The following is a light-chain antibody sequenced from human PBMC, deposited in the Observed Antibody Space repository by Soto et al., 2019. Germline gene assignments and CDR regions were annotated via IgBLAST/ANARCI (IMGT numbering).Light chain of an antibody. V-gene: IGKV3-11*01. Sequence: EIVLTQSPATLSLSPGERATLSCRASQSVSSYLAWYQQKPGQAPRLLIYDASNRATGIPARFSGSGSGTDFTLKISSLEPEDFAVYYCQQRSNWPPITFGQGTRLEIK. J-gene: IGKJ5*01. CDR2: DAS. CDR3: QQRSNWPPIT. CDR1: QSVSSY.